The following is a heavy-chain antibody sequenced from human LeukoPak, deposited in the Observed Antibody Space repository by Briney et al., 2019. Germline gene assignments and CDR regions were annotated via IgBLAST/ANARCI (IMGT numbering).Heavy chain of an antibody. D-gene: IGHD5-12*01. V-gene: IGHV1-18*01. CDR3: ALSSVDIVATIGDYFDY. CDR2: IGAYNGNT. CDR1: GYTFTSYG. Sequence: ASVKVSCKASGYTFTSYGISWVRQAPGQGLEWMGWIGAYNGNTNYAQKLQGRVTMTTDTSTSTAYMELRSLRSDDTAVYYCALSSVDIVATIGDYFDYWGQGTLVTVSS. J-gene: IGHJ4*02.